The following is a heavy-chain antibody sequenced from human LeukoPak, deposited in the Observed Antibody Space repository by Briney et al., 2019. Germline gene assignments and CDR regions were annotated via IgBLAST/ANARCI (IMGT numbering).Heavy chain of an antibody. D-gene: IGHD6-13*01. Sequence: PGRSLRLSCAASGFTFDDYAMHWVRQAPGKGLEWVSGISWNSGNIGHADSVKGRFTISRDYAKNSLYLQMNSLRAEDTALYYCAKAPGIAASEYYFDYWGQGTLVTVSS. CDR2: ISWNSGNI. CDR3: AKAPGIAASEYYFDY. V-gene: IGHV3-9*01. CDR1: GFTFDDYA. J-gene: IGHJ4*02.